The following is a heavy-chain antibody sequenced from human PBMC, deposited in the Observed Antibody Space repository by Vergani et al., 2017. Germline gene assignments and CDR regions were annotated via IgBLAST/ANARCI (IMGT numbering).Heavy chain of an antibody. CDR2: INPIDSKI. CDR1: ESSFISNE. Sequence: EVMLVQSGAEVKKPGESLKISCKYSESSFISNEIAWVRQMSGKGLQWMGNINPIDSKIAYSPSFQGQAIMSLDKSITTAYLQWRSLKASDTAIYYCTRPVQCGDGACLHFDHWGQGTQVTVSS. CDR3: TRPVQCGDGACLHFDH. J-gene: IGHJ4*02. V-gene: IGHV5-51*03. D-gene: IGHD2-21*01.